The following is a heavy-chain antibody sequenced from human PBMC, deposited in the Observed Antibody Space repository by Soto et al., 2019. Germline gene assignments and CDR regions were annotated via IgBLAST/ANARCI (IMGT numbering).Heavy chain of an antibody. CDR1: GFTFSSYS. Sequence: HPGGSLRLSCAASGFTFSSYSMSWVRQAPGKGLEWVSGFRTSGDGGTTYYADSVKGPFTISRDNSKNMLFLQMNSLRAEDTAIYYCAKKVNSGPGSQYFDYWGQGTLVTVSS. D-gene: IGHD3-10*01. V-gene: IGHV3-23*01. CDR3: AKKVNSGPGSQYFDY. CDR2: FRTSGDGGTT. J-gene: IGHJ4*02.